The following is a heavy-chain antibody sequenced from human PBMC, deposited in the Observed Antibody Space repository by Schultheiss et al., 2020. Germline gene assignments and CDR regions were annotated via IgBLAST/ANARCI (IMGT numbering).Heavy chain of an antibody. Sequence: GGSLRLSCAASGFTFDDYAMHWVRQAPGKGLEWVSGISWNSGSIGYADSVKGRFTISRDNAKNSLYLQMNSLRAEDTALYYCAKDSSGLRRYYYYGMDVWGQGTTVTGSS. V-gene: IGHV3-9*01. D-gene: IGHD6-19*01. CDR2: ISWNSGSI. CDR3: AKDSSGLRRYYYYGMDV. CDR1: GFTFDDYA. J-gene: IGHJ6*02.